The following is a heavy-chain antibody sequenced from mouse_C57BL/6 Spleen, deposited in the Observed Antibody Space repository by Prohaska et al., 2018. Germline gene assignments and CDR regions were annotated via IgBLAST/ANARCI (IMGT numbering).Heavy chain of an antibody. CDR2: ISSGGSYT. V-gene: IGHV5-6*01. J-gene: IGHJ1*03. CDR1: GFTFSSYG. CDR3: ARQGNWDAYFDV. Sequence: EVQLVESGGDLVKPGGYLKLSCAASGFTFSSYGMSWVRQTPDKRVKLVATISSGGSYTYDPDSVKGRFTISRDNAKNTLYLQMGSLKSEDTAMYYCARQGNWDAYFDVWGTGTTVTGAS. D-gene: IGHD4-1*01.